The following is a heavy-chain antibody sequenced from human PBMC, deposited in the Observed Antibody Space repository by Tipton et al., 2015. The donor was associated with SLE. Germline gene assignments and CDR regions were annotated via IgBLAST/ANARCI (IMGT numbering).Heavy chain of an antibody. V-gene: IGHV5-10-1*01. D-gene: IGHD4-23*01. J-gene: IGHJ3*02. CDR1: GYSFTSYW. CDR2: IDPSDSYT. Sequence: QLVQSGAEVKKPGESLRISCKGSGYSFTSYWISWVRQMPGKGLEWMGMIDPSDSYTNYSPSFQGHVTFSADQSISTAYLQWSSLKASDTAMYYCARRETGDNSGDAFDIWGQGTMVTVSS. CDR3: ARRETGDNSGDAFDI.